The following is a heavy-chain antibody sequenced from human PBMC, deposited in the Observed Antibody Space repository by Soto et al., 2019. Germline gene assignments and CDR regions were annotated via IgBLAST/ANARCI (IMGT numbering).Heavy chain of an antibody. J-gene: IGHJ4*02. V-gene: IGHV3-23*01. CDR1: GFTFGNYA. CDR3: AKLNSSTFDY. D-gene: IGHD6-13*01. CDR2: ISGSGSST. Sequence: GGSLRLSCAASGFTFGNYAMSWVRQAPGKGLEWASAISGSGSSTYYADSVKGRFTISRDNSKNTLYLQMNSLRAEDTAVYYCAKLNSSTFDYWGQGTPVTVSS.